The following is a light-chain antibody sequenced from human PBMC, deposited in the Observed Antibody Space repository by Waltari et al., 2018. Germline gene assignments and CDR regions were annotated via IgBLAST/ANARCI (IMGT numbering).Light chain of an antibody. CDR3: HVWDSSSDQQE. J-gene: IGLJ2*01. CDR1: NIGSKS. V-gene: IGLV3-21*04. Sequence: SYVLTQPPSVSVAPGKAATITCGGTNIGSKSVHWYQQKPGQAPVLVIKYDTDRPSGIPERSSGSNSGNTATLTISRVEAGDEADYYYHVWDSSSDQQEFGGGTKLTVL. CDR2: YDT.